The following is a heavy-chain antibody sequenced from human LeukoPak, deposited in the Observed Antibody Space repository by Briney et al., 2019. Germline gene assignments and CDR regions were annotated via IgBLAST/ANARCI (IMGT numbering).Heavy chain of an antibody. CDR3: AGAGGGYCSSTSCYSLAPFDY. CDR2: ISSSSSYI. CDR1: GFTFSSHG. D-gene: IGHD2-2*02. V-gene: IGHV3-21*01. J-gene: IGHJ4*02. Sequence: GGSLRLSCAASGFTFSSHGINWVRQAPGKGLEWVSFISSSSSYIYYADSVKGRFIISRDNAKNSLYLQMYSLRAEDRAVYYWAGAGGGYCSSTSCYSLAPFDYWGQGTLVSVSS.